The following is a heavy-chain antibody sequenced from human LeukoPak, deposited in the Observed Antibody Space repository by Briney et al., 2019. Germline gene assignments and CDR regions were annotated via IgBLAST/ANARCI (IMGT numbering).Heavy chain of an antibody. CDR1: GFTFSNAW. D-gene: IGHD1-26*01. CDR2: IKSRTDGATT. V-gene: IGHV3-15*01. Sequence: GGSLRLSCAASGFTFSNAWMSWVRQAPGKGLEWVGRIKSRTDGATTDYAAPVKGRFTISRDDSKNTLYLQMNSLKTEDTAVYHCTTFNSGSYYWYFDYWGQGTLVTVSS. J-gene: IGHJ4*02. CDR3: TTFNSGSYYWYFDY.